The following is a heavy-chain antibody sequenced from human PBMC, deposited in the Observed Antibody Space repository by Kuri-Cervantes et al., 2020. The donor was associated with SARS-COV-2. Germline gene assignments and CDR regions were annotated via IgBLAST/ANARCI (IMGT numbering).Heavy chain of an antibody. V-gene: IGHV3-30-3*01. J-gene: IGHJ4*02. CDR1: GFTFSSYA. CDR2: ISYDGSNK. D-gene: IGHD2-2*02. CDR3: ARFWEGYCSSTSCYTPRGFDY. Sequence: GGSLRLSCAASGFTFSSYAMHWVRQAPGKGLEWVAVISYDGSNKYYADSVKGRFTISRDNSKNTLYLQMNSLRAGNTAVYYCARFWEGYCSSTSCYTPRGFDYWGQGTLVTVSS.